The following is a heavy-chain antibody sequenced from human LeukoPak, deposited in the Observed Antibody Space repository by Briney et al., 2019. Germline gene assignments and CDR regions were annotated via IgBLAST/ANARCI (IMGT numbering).Heavy chain of an antibody. CDR3: VVVCSSTSCYAGLDY. CDR1: VFTFSSYS. Sequence: PGGSLRLSCAASVFTFSSYSMNWVRQAPGKGREGGSSISSSSSYIYYPDSVKGRFTISRDNAKNSLYLQMNSLRAEDTAVYYCVVVCSSTSCYAGLDYWGQGTLVTVSS. V-gene: IGHV3-21*01. J-gene: IGHJ4*02. D-gene: IGHD2-2*01. CDR2: ISSSSSYI.